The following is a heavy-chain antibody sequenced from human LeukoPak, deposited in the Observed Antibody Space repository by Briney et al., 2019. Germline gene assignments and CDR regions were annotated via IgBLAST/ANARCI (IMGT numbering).Heavy chain of an antibody. D-gene: IGHD3-10*01. CDR1: GFTFSNCA. CDR3: ARSSGSGYGMDV. V-gene: IGHV3-23*01. Sequence: PGGSLRLSCAASGFTFSNCAMTWVRQAPGKGLEWVSVIGRTGDIFYADSVKGRFTISRDNSKNTLYLQMNSLRAEDTAVYYCARSSGSGYGMDVWGQGTTVTVSS. J-gene: IGHJ6*02. CDR2: IGRTGDI.